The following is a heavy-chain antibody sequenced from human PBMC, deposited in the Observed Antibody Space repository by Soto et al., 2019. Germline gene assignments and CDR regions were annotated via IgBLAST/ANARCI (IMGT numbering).Heavy chain of an antibody. J-gene: IGHJ6*03. V-gene: IGHV4-59*01. CDR3: ARKGAAASYAHYYMDV. CDR1: GGSISPYY. D-gene: IGHD6-13*01. Sequence: SETLSLTCTVSGGSISPYYRSWIRQLPGKGLEWIGYVYYSGNTNYNPSLESRVTISVDTSRNRFSLNLTSATAADTAVYYCARKGAAASYAHYYMDVWGRGTAVTVSS. CDR2: VYYSGNT.